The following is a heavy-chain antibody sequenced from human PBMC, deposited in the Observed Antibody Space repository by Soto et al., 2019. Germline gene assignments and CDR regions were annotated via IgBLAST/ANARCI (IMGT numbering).Heavy chain of an antibody. CDR2: IKSKTAGGTI. Sequence: VQLVESGGGLIKPGGSLRLSCAASGFTFSNTWMTWVRQAPGKGLEWVGRIKSKTAGGTIDYAAPVKGRFTISRDDSKNTLYLQMNSLRAEDTAVYYCVRGIGINEAPGSFDIWGQGTMVTVS. CDR3: VRGIGINEAPGSFDI. CDR1: GFTFSNTW. J-gene: IGHJ3*02. V-gene: IGHV3-15*01. D-gene: IGHD2-8*01.